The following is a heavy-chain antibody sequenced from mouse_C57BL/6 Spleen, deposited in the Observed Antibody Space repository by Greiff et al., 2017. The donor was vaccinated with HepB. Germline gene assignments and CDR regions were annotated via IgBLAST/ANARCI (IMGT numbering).Heavy chain of an antibody. CDR3: ARGGLRDYAMDY. D-gene: IGHD2-2*01. CDR1: GYSITRGYY. V-gene: IGHV3-6*01. J-gene: IGHJ4*01. CDR2: ISYDGSN. Sequence: ESGPGLVKPSQSLSLTCSVTGYSITRGYYLNWIRQLPGNKLEWMGYISYDGSNNYNPTLKNRISITRDTSKNQFFLKLNSVTTEDTATYYCARGGLRDYAMDYWGQGTSVTVSS.